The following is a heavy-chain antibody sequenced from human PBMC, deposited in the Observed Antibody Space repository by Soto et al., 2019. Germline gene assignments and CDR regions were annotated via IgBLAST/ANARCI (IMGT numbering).Heavy chain of an antibody. V-gene: IGHV1-46*01. CDR2: INPSGGST. D-gene: IGHD1-26*01. CDR1: GYTFSTYF. J-gene: IGHJ6*02. Sequence: QVQLVQSGAEVKKPGASVKVSCKASGYTFSTYFIHWVRQAPGQGLEWMAIINPSGGSTTYAQKFQGRVTITRDTSTSTVYMELSSLNSEDTAVYYCARSAHQRENYYGLDVWGQGTTVTVSS. CDR3: ARSAHQRENYYGLDV.